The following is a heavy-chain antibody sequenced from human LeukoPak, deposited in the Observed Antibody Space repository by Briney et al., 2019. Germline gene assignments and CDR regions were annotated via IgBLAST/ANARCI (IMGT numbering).Heavy chain of an antibody. D-gene: IGHD1-1*01. J-gene: IGHJ4*02. V-gene: IGHV3-33*06. Sequence: GGSLRLSYTAAAFTFSSYGMHWVRQAPGKGLEWVAVIWYDGSNKYYADSVKGRFTISRDNSKNTLYLQMNSLRAEDTAVYYCAKEARGPTNYYFDYWGQGTLVTVSS. CDR3: AKEARGPTNYYFDY. CDR2: IWYDGSNK. CDR1: AFTFSSYG.